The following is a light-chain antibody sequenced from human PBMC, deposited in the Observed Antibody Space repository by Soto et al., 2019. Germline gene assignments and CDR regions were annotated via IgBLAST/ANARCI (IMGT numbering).Light chain of an antibody. J-gene: IGKJ1*01. CDR3: KQYNDWPPT. CDR2: GAS. V-gene: IGKV3-15*01. CDR1: QSVRSN. Sequence: EIVLTQSPATLSASPGERATLSCRASQSVRSNLAWYQQKPGQAPRLLIYGASTRATGIPARFSGSGSGTEFTLSIGSLQSEDFAVYYCKQYNDWPPTFGQGTKVDI.